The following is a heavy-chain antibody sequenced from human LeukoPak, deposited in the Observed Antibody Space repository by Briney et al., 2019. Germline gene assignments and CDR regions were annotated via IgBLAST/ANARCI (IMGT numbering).Heavy chain of an antibody. CDR1: GFTFSTYW. V-gene: IGHV3-7*01. CDR3: AGGSGWLIDS. Sequence: GGSLRFSCAASGFTFSTYWMSWVRQAPGKGLEWVANIKQDGSEKFYVDSVKGRFTVSRDNAKNSLYLQMNSLRVEDTAVYYCAGGSGWLIDSWGQGTLVTVSS. D-gene: IGHD6-19*01. J-gene: IGHJ4*02. CDR2: IKQDGSEK.